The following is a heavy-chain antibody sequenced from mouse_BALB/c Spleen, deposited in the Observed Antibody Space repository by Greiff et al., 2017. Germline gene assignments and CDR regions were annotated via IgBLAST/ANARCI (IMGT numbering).Heavy chain of an antibody. CDR1: GFTFSSYG. J-gene: IGHJ2*01. CDR2: INSNGGST. D-gene: IGHD2-1*01. CDR3: AREDGKLDY. V-gene: IGHV5-6-3*01. Sequence: EVKLVESGGGLVQPGGSLKLSCAASGFTFSSYGMSWVRQTPDKRLELVATINSNGGSTYYPDSVKGRFTISRDNAKNTLYLQMSSLKSEDTAMYYCAREDGKLDYWGQGTTLTVSS.